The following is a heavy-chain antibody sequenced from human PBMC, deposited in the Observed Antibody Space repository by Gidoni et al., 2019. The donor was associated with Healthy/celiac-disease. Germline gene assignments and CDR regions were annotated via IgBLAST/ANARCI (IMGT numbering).Heavy chain of an antibody. CDR1: GDTFRSYA. J-gene: IGHJ4*02. V-gene: IGHV1-69*04. CDR3: ARESVAARQFDY. Sequence: QVQLVQSGAEVKKPGSSVKVSCKASGDTFRSYAISWVRQAPGQGREWMGRGIPILGIANYAQKFQGRVTITADKSTSTAYMELSSLRSEDTAVYYCARESVAARQFDYWGQGTLVTVSS. D-gene: IGHD6-6*01. CDR2: GIPILGIA.